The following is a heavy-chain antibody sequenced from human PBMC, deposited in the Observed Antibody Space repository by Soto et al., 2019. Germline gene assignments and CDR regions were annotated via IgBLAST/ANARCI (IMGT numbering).Heavy chain of an antibody. CDR3: AASAVSYSSSWYGNYYGMDV. V-gene: IGHV4-61*01. CDR2: IYYSGST. Sequence: QVQLQESGPGLVKPSETLSLTCTVSGGSVSSGSYYWSWIRQPPGKGLEWIGYIYYSGSTNYNPSLKSRVTISVDTSKNQFSRKLSSVTAADTAVYYCAASAVSYSSSWYGNYYGMDVWGQGTTVTVSS. D-gene: IGHD6-13*01. J-gene: IGHJ6*02. CDR1: GGSVSSGSYY.